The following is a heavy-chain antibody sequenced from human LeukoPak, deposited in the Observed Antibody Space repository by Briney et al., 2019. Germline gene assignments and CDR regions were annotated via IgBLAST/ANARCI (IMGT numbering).Heavy chain of an antibody. D-gene: IGHD6-19*01. Sequence: GGSLRLSCADSGFTFSTYVMSWVRQAPGKGLEWISTISGGGSSTYYADSVKGRFTISRGNSKNTLYLQMNSLRAGDTAVYYCAKRESSGKYFDYWGQGTLVTVSS. CDR3: AKRESSGKYFDY. CDR1: GFTFSTYV. V-gene: IGHV3-23*01. CDR2: ISGGGSST. J-gene: IGHJ4*02.